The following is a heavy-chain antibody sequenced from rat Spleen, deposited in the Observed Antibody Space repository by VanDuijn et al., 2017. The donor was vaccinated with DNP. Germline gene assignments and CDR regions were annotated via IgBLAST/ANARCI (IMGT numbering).Heavy chain of an antibody. V-gene: IGHV2-1*01. D-gene: IGHD5-1*01. J-gene: IGHJ1*01. CDR3: ARSITGNHYWFFDF. CDR1: GFSLTTNS. CDR2: IWSGGGT. Sequence: QVQLKESGPGLLQPSQTLSLTCTVSGFSLTTNSVHWVRQPPGKGLEWVGVIWSGGGTAYNSALKSRLSINRDTSKSQVFLKINSLETEDTAIYFCARSITGNHYWFFDFWGPGTMVTVSS.